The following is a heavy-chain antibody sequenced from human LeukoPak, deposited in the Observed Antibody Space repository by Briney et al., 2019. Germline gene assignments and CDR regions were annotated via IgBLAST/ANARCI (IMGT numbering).Heavy chain of an antibody. CDR3: AHISRDGSKSPPDYYYMDV. J-gene: IGHJ6*03. CDR2: ISAYNGNT. CDR1: GYTFTSYG. V-gene: IGHV1-18*01. Sequence: ASAKVSCKASGYTFTSYGISWVRQAPGQGLEWMGWISAYNGNTNYAQKLQGRVTMTTDTSTSTAYMELRSLRSDDTAVYYCAHISRDGSKSPPDYYYMDVWGKGTTVTVSS. D-gene: IGHD5-24*01.